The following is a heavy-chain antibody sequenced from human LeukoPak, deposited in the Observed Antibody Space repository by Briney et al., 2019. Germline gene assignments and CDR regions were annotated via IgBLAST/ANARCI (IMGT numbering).Heavy chain of an antibody. Sequence: GGSLRLSCAASGFTFSSYAMSWVRQAPGKGLEWVSAISVSGGSTYYADSVKGRFTISRDNSKNTMYLQMNSLRVEDTAVYYCAKVFSAATTGREGFYFDDWGQGTLVTVSS. J-gene: IGHJ4*02. D-gene: IGHD4-11*01. V-gene: IGHV3-23*01. CDR2: ISVSGGST. CDR1: GFTFSSYA. CDR3: AKVFSAATTGREGFYFDD.